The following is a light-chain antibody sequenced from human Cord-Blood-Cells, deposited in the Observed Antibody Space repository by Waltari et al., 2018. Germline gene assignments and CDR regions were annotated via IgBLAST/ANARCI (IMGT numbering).Light chain of an antibody. V-gene: IGLV2-14*01. CDR1: SSDVGGYTY. J-gene: IGLJ2*01. Sequence: QSALTQPAYVSGSPGQSITLSCTGTSSDVGGYTYVSWYQQHPGKAPKLMIYDVSNRPSGVSNRFSGSKSGNTASLTISGLQAEDEADYYCSSYTSSSTLVFGGGTKLTVL. CDR2: DVS. CDR3: SSYTSSSTLV.